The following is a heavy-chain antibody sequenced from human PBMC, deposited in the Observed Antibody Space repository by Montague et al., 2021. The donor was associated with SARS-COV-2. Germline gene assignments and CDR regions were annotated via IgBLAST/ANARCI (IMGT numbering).Heavy chain of an antibody. CDR2: IYYSGST. D-gene: IGHD3-10*01. J-gene: IGHJ6*02. CDR1: GGSISSYY. V-gene: IGHV4-59*08. Sequence: SKTLSLTCTVSGGSISSYYWSWIRQPPGKGLEWIGYIYYSGSTNYNPSLKSRVTISVDTSKNQFSLRLSSVTAADTAVYYCARAGSGSYSLYYYYGMDVWGQGTTVTVSS. CDR3: ARAGSGSYSLYYYYGMDV.